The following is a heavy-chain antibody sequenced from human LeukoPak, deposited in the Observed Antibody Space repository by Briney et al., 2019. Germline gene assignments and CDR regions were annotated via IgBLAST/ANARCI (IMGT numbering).Heavy chain of an antibody. J-gene: IGHJ4*02. CDR3: ARNYGGTSKYFEY. CDR2: ISPNSGGT. CDR1: GYSFNDYY. V-gene: IGHV1-2*02. Sequence: ASVKVSCKASGYSFNDYYIHWVRQAPGQGLEWMGWISPNSGGTNYAQNFQGRVTMTSDTSITTAYMELSGLTSDDTALYYCARNYGGTSKYFEYWGQGTLVTVSS. D-gene: IGHD4-23*01.